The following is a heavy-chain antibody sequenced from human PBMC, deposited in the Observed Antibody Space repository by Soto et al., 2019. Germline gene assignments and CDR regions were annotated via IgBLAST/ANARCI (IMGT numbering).Heavy chain of an antibody. CDR1: GCTFSSYA. CDR2: IIPIFGTA. Sequence: SVKVSCKASGCTFSSYAITWVRQAPGQGLEWMGGIIPIFGTANYAQKFQGRVTITADESTSTAYMELSSLRSEDTAVYYCAADYYDTRGYYFAYWRQGTLVTVSS. V-gene: IGHV1-69*13. CDR3: AADYYDTRGYYFAY. D-gene: IGHD3-22*01. J-gene: IGHJ4*02.